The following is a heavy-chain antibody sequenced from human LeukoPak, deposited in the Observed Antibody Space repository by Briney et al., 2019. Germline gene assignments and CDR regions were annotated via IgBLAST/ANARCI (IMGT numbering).Heavy chain of an antibody. CDR3: ARDPGGHSGSYYSPGGYFDY. CDR2: ISYDGSNK. Sequence: GGSLRLSCAASGFTFSSYAMHWVRQAPGKGLEWVAVISYDGSNKCYADSVEGRFTISRDNSKNTLYLQMNSLRAEDTAVYYCARDPGGHSGSYYSPGGYFDYWGQRTLVTVSS. J-gene: IGHJ4*02. D-gene: IGHD1-26*01. V-gene: IGHV3-30*04. CDR1: GFTFSSYA.